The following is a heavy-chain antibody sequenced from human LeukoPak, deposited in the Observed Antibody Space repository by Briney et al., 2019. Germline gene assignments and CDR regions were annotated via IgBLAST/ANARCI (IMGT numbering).Heavy chain of an antibody. D-gene: IGHD3-22*01. Sequence: GGSLRLSCAASGFTFSDYYMSWIRQAPGKGLEWVSYISSSGSTIYYADSVKGRFTISRDNAKNSLYLQMNSLRAEDTAVYYCARDLLGPSSLADKYYNDSSAYYGMDVWGQGTTVTVSS. CDR1: GFTFSDYY. CDR3: ARDLLGPSSLADKYYNDSSAYYGMDV. J-gene: IGHJ6*02. V-gene: IGHV3-11*01. CDR2: ISSSGSTI.